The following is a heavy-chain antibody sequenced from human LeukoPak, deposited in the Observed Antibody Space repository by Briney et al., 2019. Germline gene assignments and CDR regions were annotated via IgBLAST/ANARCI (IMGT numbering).Heavy chain of an antibody. CDR2: ISSSSSYI. Sequence: GGSLRLSCAASGFTFSSYSMNWVRQAPGKGLEWVSSISSSSSYIYYADSVKGRFTISRDNAKNSPYLQMNSLRAEDTAVYYCARDRALYGDFDYWGQGTLVTVSS. J-gene: IGHJ4*02. CDR1: GFTFSSYS. V-gene: IGHV3-21*01. D-gene: IGHD3-10*01. CDR3: ARDRALYGDFDY.